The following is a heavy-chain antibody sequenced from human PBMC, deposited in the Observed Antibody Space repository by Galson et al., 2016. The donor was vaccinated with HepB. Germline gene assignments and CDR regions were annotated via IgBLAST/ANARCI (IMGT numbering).Heavy chain of an antibody. CDR2: FDPDDGET. CDR3: AIGDVYDTSAFLWVVGSFDY. Sequence: SVKVSCKVSGETLTYLSIHWLRQAPGKGLEWLGGFDPDDGETDYAQRFAGRLTLTEDTSTGTAYMDLSSLRSEDTAGYYCAIGDVYDTSAFLWVVGSFDYWGQGTLVTVSS. CDR1: GETLTYLS. D-gene: IGHD3-22*01. J-gene: IGHJ4*02. V-gene: IGHV1-24*01.